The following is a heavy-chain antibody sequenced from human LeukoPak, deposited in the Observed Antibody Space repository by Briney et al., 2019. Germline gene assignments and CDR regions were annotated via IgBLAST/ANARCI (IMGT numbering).Heavy chain of an antibody. CDR3: TSLSDAIESRGTRNY. CDR1: GFTFSSYA. CDR2: ISYDGSNK. D-gene: IGHD2-8*01. Sequence: GGSLRLSCAASGFTFSSYAMHWVRQAPGKGLEWVAVISYDGSNKYYADSVKGRFTISRDNSKNTLNLQMNSLRAEDTAVYYCTSLSDAIESRGTRNYWGQGTLVTVSS. V-gene: IGHV3-30-3*01. J-gene: IGHJ4*02.